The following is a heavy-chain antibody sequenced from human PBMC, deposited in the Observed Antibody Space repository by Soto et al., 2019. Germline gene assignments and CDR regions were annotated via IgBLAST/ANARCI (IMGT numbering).Heavy chain of an antibody. CDR2: INPNTGGT. V-gene: IGHV1-2*04. Sequence: ASVKVSCKASGYTFTGYYMHWVRQAPGQGLEWMGWINPNTGGTNYAQKFQGWVTLSSDTSIGTAYMELSRLRSDGTAVYYCARAFREIPFDYWGQGTLVTVSS. D-gene: IGHD2-21*01. CDR1: GYTFTGYY. CDR3: ARAFREIPFDY. J-gene: IGHJ4*02.